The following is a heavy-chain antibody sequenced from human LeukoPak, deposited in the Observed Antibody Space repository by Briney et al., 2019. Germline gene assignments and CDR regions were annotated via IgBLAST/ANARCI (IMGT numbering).Heavy chain of an antibody. CDR3: ARDMNGSGPDAFDI. J-gene: IGHJ3*02. CDR2: IYYSGST. V-gene: IGHV4-59*12. CDR1: GSSISSYY. Sequence: SETLSLTCTVSGSSISSYYWSWIRQPPGKGMEWIGYIYYSGSTNYNPSLKSRVTISVDTSKNQFSLKLSSVTAADTAVYYCARDMNGSGPDAFDIWGQGTMVTVSS. D-gene: IGHD3-10*01.